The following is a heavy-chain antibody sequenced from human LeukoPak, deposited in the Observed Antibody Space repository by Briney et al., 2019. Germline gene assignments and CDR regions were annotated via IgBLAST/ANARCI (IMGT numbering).Heavy chain of an antibody. D-gene: IGHD5-18*01. CDR2: IYYSGST. CDR1: GGSISSSSCY. J-gene: IGHJ4*02. V-gene: IGHV4-39*01. Sequence: SETLSLTCTVSGGSISSSSCYWGWIRQPPGKGLEWIGSIYYSGSTYYNPSLKSRVTISVDTSKNQFSLKLSSVTAADTAVYYCASGYSYSFLFIYWGQGTLVTVSS. CDR3: ASGYSYSFLFIY.